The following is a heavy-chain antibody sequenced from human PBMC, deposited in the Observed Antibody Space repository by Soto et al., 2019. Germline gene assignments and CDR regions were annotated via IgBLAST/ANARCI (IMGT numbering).Heavy chain of an antibody. CDR3: AKDVNYDMLAGYYYY. CDR2: IRGSDGSA. J-gene: IGHJ4*02. Sequence: PGGSLRLSCEASGFTVSSYGMTWVRQAPGKGLERVSTIRGSDGSAYYADSVKGRFTISRDNSKNTLYLQMNSLRAEDTAVYYCAKDVNYDMLAGYYYYWGQGTLVTVSS. CDR1: GFTVSSYG. V-gene: IGHV3-23*01. D-gene: IGHD3-9*01.